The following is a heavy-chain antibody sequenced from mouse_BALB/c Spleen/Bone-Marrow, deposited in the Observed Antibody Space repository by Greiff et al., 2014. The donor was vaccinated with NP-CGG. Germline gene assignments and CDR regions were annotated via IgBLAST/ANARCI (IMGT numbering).Heavy chain of an antibody. J-gene: IGHJ3*01. CDR2: IDPANGNT. CDR3: VRWELGRAWFAF. V-gene: IGHV14-3*02. Sequence: EVQLQQSGAELVKPGASVKLSCTASGFNIKDTYMHWVKQRPEQGLEWIERIDPANGNTKYDPKFQGKATITADTSSNTAYLQLSRLTSEDIVVYYCVRWELGRAWFAFWGQGTLVTVSA. D-gene: IGHD4-1*01. CDR1: GFNIKDTY.